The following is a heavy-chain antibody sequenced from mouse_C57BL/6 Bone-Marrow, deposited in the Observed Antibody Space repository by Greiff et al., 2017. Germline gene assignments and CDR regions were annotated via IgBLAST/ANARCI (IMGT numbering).Heavy chain of an antibody. J-gene: IGHJ3*01. CDR2: LNPNNGGT. V-gene: IGHV1-22*01. CDR1: GYTFTDYN. D-gene: IGHD1-1*01. Sequence: VQLQQSGPELVKPGASVKMSCKASGYTFTDYNMHWVKQSHGKSLEWIGYLNPNNGGTSSNQKLKGKATLTVNKSSSTAYMELRRLASDDSAVYYCARNGSSYVWFAYWGQGTLVTVSA. CDR3: ARNGSSYVWFAY.